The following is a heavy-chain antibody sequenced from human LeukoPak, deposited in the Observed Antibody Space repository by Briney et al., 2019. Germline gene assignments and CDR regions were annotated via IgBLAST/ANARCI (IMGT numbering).Heavy chain of an antibody. Sequence: KPSETLSLTCTVSGDSISSYYWSWIRQPPGKGREWIGYIYYSGSTNYNPSLRSRVTISVDTSKNQFSLKLSSVTAADTAVYYCAREEIRGYSYGYIWGQGTMVTVSS. V-gene: IGHV4-59*01. CDR3: AREEIRGYSYGYI. CDR1: GDSISSYY. CDR2: IYYSGST. J-gene: IGHJ3*02. D-gene: IGHD5-18*01.